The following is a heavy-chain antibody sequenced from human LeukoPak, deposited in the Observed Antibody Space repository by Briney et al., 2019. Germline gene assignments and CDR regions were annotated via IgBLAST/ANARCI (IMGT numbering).Heavy chain of an antibody. Sequence: PSETLSLTCAVYGGSFSGYYWSWIRQPPGEGMEWIGEINHSGSTNYNPSLKSRVTISVDRSKNQFSLKLSSVTAADTAVYYCARGIYYDSSGYKQPFDYWGQGTLVTVSS. D-gene: IGHD3-22*01. J-gene: IGHJ4*02. CDR1: GGSFSGYY. CDR3: ARGIYYDSSGYKQPFDY. V-gene: IGHV4-34*01. CDR2: INHSGST.